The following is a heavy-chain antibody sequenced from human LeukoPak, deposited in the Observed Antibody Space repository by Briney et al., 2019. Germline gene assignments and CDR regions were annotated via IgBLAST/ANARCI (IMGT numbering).Heavy chain of an antibody. CDR3: VRSTTWYQLLHNWFDP. CDR1: GGSISSYY. J-gene: IGHJ5*02. CDR2: IYYSGST. Sequence: SETLSLTCTVSGGSISSYYWSWIRQPPGKGLEWIGYIYYSGSTNYNPSLKGRVTISVDTSKNQFSLKLSSVTAADTAVYYCVRSTTWYQLLHNWFDPWGQGTLVTVSS. V-gene: IGHV4-59*01. D-gene: IGHD2-2*01.